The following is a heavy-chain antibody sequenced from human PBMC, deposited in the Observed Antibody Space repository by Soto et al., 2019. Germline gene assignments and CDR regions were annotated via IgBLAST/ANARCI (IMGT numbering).Heavy chain of an antibody. D-gene: IGHD6-19*01. CDR2: INPNSGGT. J-gene: IGHJ6*02. V-gene: IGHV1-2*04. CDR3: ARDGYSSWNYYYYGMDV. CDR1: GYTFTGYY. Sequence: GASVKVSCKASGYTFTGYYMHWVRQAPGQGHEWMGWINPNSGGTNYAQKFQGWVTMTRDTSVSTAYMELSRLRSDDTAVYYCARDGYSSWNYYYYGMDVWGQGTTVTVSS.